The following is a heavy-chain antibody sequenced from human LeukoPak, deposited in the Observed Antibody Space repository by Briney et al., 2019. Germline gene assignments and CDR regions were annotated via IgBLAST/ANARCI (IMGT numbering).Heavy chain of an antibody. CDR2: IYSGGST. J-gene: IGHJ4*02. V-gene: IGHV3-66*01. CDR1: GFTVSSNY. Sequence: GSLRLSCAASGFTVSSNYMSWVRQAPGKGLEWVSTIYSGGSTNYADSVKGRFTLSGDNSKNTLYLQMSSLRAEDTAVYYCARTASSYISTHPSDYWGQGTLVTVSS. CDR3: ARTASSYISTHPSDY. D-gene: IGHD1-26*01.